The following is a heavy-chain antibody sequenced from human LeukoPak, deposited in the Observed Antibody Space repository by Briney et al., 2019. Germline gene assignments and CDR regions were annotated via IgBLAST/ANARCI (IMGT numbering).Heavy chain of an antibody. CDR3: ARVSSGIVVVPAANNWFDP. V-gene: IGHV1-18*01. D-gene: IGHD2-2*01. CDR2: ISAYNGNT. Sequence: ASVKVSCKASGYTFTSYGISWVRQAPGQGLEWMGWISAYNGNTNYAQKLQGRVTMTTDTSTSTAYMELRSLRSDDTAVYYCARVSSGIVVVPAANNWFDPWGQGTLVTVSS. CDR1: GYTFTSYG. J-gene: IGHJ5*02.